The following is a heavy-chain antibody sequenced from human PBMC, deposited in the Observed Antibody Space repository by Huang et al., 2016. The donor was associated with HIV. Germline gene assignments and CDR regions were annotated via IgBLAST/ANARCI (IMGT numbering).Heavy chain of an antibody. CDR3: VRHRPNYDFWSGYYPYFDD. D-gene: IGHD3-3*01. Sequence: QVQLQESGRGLVTPSETLSLTCTVSGGSISSSFYYWGWIRQSPGKVLEWVGSMYYSGSTYDNPSRKSRVTISADTSNSQFSLKLTAVTAADSAVYYCVRHRPNYDFWSGYYPYFDDWGQGTLVTVSS. J-gene: IGHJ4*02. CDR1: GGSISSSFYY. CDR2: MYYSGST. V-gene: IGHV4-39*01.